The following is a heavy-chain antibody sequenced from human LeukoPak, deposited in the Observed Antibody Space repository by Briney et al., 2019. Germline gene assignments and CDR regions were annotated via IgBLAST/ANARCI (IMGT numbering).Heavy chain of an antibody. D-gene: IGHD2-2*01. Sequence: GGSLRHSRAAPGFTFGGSGMHRVRQAPGTGLWWGSFLRYDGSNKYYADSVKGRFTISRDNSKNTLYLQMNSLRAEDTAVYYCASDIVVVPAAKGVDDYWGQGTLVAVSS. CDR1: GFTFGGSG. V-gene: IGHV3-30*02. CDR2: LRYDGSNK. CDR3: ASDIVVVPAAKGVDDY. J-gene: IGHJ4*02.